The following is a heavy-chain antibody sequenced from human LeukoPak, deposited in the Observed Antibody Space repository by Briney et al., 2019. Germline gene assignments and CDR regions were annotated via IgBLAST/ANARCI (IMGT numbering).Heavy chain of an antibody. J-gene: IGHJ6*02. D-gene: IGHD4-23*01. CDR2: ISGSGGST. CDR3: AKDLADYGGSYGMDV. Sequence: GGSLRLSCAASGFTFSSYAMSWVRQAPGKGLEWVSAISGSGGSTYYADSVKGRFTISRDNSKNTLYLQMNSLRAEDTAVYYCAKDLADYGGSYGMDVWGQGTTVTVSS. CDR1: GFTFSSYA. V-gene: IGHV3-23*01.